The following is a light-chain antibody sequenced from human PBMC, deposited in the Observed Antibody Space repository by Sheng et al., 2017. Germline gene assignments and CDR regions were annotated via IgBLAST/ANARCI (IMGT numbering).Light chain of an antibody. V-gene: IGKV3-15*01. Sequence: EIVMTQSPATLSVSPGERATLSCRASQSVNSKLAWYQQKPGQAPRLLIYGASTRATGIPARFSGSASGTEFTLTISILQSEDFAVYYCQQYDTWQTFGQGTKVEI. CDR2: GAS. CDR1: QSVNSK. J-gene: IGKJ1*01. CDR3: QQYDTWQT.